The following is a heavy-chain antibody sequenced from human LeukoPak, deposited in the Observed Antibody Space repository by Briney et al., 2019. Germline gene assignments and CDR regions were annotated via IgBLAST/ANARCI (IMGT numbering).Heavy chain of an antibody. J-gene: IGHJ6*03. V-gene: IGHV4-61*02. D-gene: IGHD6-6*01. CDR2: IYTSGST. Sequence: SESLSLTCTVSGGSISSGSYYWSWIRQPAGKGLEWIGRIYTSGSTNYNPSLKSRVTISVDTSKNQFSLKLSSVTAADTAVYYCARGGLERDSSSSIFYYYYYMDVWGKGTTVTVSS. CDR3: ARGGLERDSSSSIFYYYYYMDV. CDR1: GGSISSGSYY.